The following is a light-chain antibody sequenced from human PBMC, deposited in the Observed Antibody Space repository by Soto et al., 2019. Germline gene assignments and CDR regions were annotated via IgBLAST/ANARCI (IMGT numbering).Light chain of an antibody. V-gene: IGKV3-20*01. J-gene: IGKJ1*01. CDR3: RQYDSTPRT. CDR2: GAS. CDR1: QSVSSSY. Sequence: EIVLTQSPGTLSLSPGERATLSCRASQSVSSSYLAWYQQKPGQAPRLLIYGASSRATGIPDRFSGSGSGTDYIITIISLVHADVAVYYCRQYDSTPRTFGQGTKVEIK.